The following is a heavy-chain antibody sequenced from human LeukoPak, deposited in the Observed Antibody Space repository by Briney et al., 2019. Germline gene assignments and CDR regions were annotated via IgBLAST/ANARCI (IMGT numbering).Heavy chain of an antibody. CDR3: ARSSYSSSSSV. J-gene: IGHJ3*01. Sequence: GGSLRLSCAVSGFTFSGFWMSWSRQAPGKGLEWVASINSDGSEGYYADVVKGRFTISRDNAKNSLYLQINSLRAEDTAVYYCARSSYSSSSSVWGQGTMVTISS. CDR2: INSDGSEG. V-gene: IGHV3-7*03. CDR1: GFTFSGFW. D-gene: IGHD6-6*01.